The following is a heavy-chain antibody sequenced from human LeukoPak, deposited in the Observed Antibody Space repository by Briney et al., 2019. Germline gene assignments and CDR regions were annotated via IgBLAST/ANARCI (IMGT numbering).Heavy chain of an antibody. CDR1: GGTFTGYY. V-gene: IGHV1-2*02. Sequence: ASVKVSCKASGGTFTGYYMHWVRQAPGQGLEWMGWINPNSGGTNYAQKFQGRVTMTRDTSISTAYMELSRLRSDDTAVYYCARELRGYYDSSGTSDYWGQGTLVTVSS. CDR3: ARELRGYYDSSGTSDY. CDR2: INPNSGGT. J-gene: IGHJ4*02. D-gene: IGHD3-22*01.